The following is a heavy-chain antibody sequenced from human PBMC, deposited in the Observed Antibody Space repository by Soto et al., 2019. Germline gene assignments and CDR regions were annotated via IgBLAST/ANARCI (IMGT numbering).Heavy chain of an antibody. D-gene: IGHD3-10*01. CDR2: INSDGSST. CDR3: ARVRDTIYFDY. J-gene: IGHJ4*02. Sequence: PGGSLRLSCAASVFTFSSYWMHWVRQAPGKGLVWVSRINSDGSSTSYADSVKGRFTISRDNAKNTLYLQMNSLRAEDTAVYYCARVRDTIYFDYWGQGTLVTVSS. CDR1: VFTFSSYW. V-gene: IGHV3-74*01.